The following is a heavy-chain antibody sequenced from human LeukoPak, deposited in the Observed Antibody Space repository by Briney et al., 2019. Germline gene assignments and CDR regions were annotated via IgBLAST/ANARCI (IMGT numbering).Heavy chain of an antibody. CDR1: GFTFSSYW. CDR2: INIDGTST. CDR3: ASGYDYGYY. V-gene: IGHV3-74*01. J-gene: IGHJ4*02. D-gene: IGHD3-22*01. Sequence: GGSLRLSCAAPGFTFSSYWMHWVRHAPGKGLVWVSRINIDGTSTNYADSVKGRFTISRDNAKNTLYLQMNSLRAEDTAVYYCASGYDYGYYWGQGTLVTVSS.